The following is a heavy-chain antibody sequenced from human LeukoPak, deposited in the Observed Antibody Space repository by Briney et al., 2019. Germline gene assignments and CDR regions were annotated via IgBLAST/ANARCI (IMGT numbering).Heavy chain of an antibody. Sequence: GASVKVSCKASGYSFTSHYTHWVRQAPGQGLECMGIINPSAGTTSCAQKFQGRLTMTRETSTSTLYMELSSLGSEDTAVYYCARDSRFGVVGVTSGVDYWGQGTLVTVSS. V-gene: IGHV1-46*01. CDR3: ARDSRFGVVGVTSGVDY. J-gene: IGHJ4*02. D-gene: IGHD1-26*01. CDR2: INPSAGTT. CDR1: GYSFTSHY.